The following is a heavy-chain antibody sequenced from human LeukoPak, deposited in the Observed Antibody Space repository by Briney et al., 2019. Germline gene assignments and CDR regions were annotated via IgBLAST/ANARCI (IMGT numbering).Heavy chain of an antibody. D-gene: IGHD6-19*01. CDR1: GFTFSSYS. J-gene: IGHJ4*02. CDR2: ISSSSSTI. Sequence: GGSLRLSCAASGFTFSSYSMNWVRQAPGKGLEWVSYISSSSSTIYYADSVKGRFTISRDNAKNSLYLQMNSLRAEDTAVYYCARAQWLVLMDYWGQGTLVTVSS. CDR3: ARAQWLVLMDY. V-gene: IGHV3-48*01.